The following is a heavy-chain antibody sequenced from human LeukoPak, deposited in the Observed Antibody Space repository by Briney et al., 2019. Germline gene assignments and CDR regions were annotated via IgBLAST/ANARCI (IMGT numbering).Heavy chain of an antibody. D-gene: IGHD6-13*01. CDR3: ARDLGQLFGY. Sequence: GGSLRLSCAASGFIFSNYGMSWVRQAPGKGLEWVSSISFSSTHIYYADSIQGRFTISRDNAKNSLYLQMNSLRAEDTAVYYCARDLGQLFGYWGQGTLVTVSS. CDR2: ISFSSTHI. J-gene: IGHJ4*02. V-gene: IGHV3-21*01. CDR1: GFIFSNYG.